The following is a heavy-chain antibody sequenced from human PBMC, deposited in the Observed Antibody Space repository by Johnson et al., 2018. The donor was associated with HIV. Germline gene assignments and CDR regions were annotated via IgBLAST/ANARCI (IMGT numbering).Heavy chain of an antibody. Sequence: VQLVESGGGLVQPGGSLRLSCAASGFTFSSYAMSWVRQAPGKGLEWVSLIYSGDNTKYADSVKGRFIISRDNSKNTLFLQMNSLRPKDTAVYFCARVSLAYSYGYDAFDIWGRGTMVTVSS. D-gene: IGHD5-18*01. CDR1: GFTFSSYA. J-gene: IGHJ3*02. CDR3: ARVSLAYSYGYDAFDI. V-gene: IGHV3-66*02. CDR2: IYSGDNT.